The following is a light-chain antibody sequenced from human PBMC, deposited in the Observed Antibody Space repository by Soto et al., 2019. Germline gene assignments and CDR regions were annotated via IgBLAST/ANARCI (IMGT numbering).Light chain of an antibody. V-gene: IGKV1-33*01. Sequence: DIQMTQSPSSLSASIGDRVTITCQASLNITNNLSWYQQKPGKAPNLLIYHASKLAKGVTSRFSGSGSGTDFSFIITSLQREDLATYYCQQYYGLPPLTFGQGTRLEIK. CDR2: HAS. CDR3: QQYYGLPPLT. CDR1: LNITNN. J-gene: IGKJ5*01.